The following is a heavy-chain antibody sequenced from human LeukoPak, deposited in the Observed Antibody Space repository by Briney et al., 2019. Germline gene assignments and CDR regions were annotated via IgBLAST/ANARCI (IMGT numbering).Heavy chain of an antibody. CDR1: GFTFSSYP. J-gene: IGHJ4*02. CDR3: AARPLMPPRFDY. V-gene: IGHV3-23*01. CDR2: ISGGGGSA. Sequence: PGGSLRLSCAGSGFTFSSYPMSWVRQAPAEGLQWVSAISGGGGSAYYADSVKGRFTISRDNSKGTLYLQMHSLRAEDTAIYYCAARPLMPPRFDYWGQGTLVTVSS. D-gene: IGHD2-2*01.